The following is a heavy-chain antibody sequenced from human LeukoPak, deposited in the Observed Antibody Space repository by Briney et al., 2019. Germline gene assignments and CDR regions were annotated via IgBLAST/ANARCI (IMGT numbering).Heavy chain of an antibody. V-gene: IGHV4-39*01. CDR3: ARQGPDYSYGYFDY. Sequence: SETLSLTCTVSGGSISSSSYYWGWIRQPPGKGLEWIGSIYYSGSTYYNPSLKSRVTISVDTSKNQFSLKLSSVTAADTAVYYCARQGPDYSYGYFDYWGQGTLVTVSS. D-gene: IGHD5-18*01. J-gene: IGHJ4*02. CDR2: IYYSGST. CDR1: GGSISSSSYY.